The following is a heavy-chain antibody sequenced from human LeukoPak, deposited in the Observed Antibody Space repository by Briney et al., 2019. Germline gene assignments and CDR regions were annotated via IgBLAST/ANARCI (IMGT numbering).Heavy chain of an antibody. J-gene: IGHJ4*02. CDR3: ARTPTFDY. Sequence: SETLSLTCAVYGGSFSGYYWSWIRQPPGKGLEWIGEINHSGSTNYNPSLKSRVTISVDTSKNQFSLKLSSVTAADTAVYYCARTPTFDYLGQGTLVTVSS. CDR1: GGSFSGYY. V-gene: IGHV4-34*01. CDR2: INHSGST.